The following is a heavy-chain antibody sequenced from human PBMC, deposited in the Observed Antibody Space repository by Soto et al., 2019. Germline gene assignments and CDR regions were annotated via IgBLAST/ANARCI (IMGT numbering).Heavy chain of an antibody. CDR2: LVVGTGNT. Sequence: SLKVSCKTSGFTFRSSAVQWVRQARGQRLGWIVWLVVGTGNTNYAQKFQQRVTISSDRSTNTVSMELSSLTSEDTAVYYCATGAYCSGGSCSDYYYYYYGMDLWGQGTTVTVSS. V-gene: IGHV1-58*01. J-gene: IGHJ6*02. D-gene: IGHD2-15*01. CDR3: ATGAYCSGGSCSDYYYYYYGMDL. CDR1: GFTFRSSA.